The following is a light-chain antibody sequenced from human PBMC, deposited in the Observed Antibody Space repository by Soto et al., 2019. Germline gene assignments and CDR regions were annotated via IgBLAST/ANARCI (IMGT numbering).Light chain of an antibody. V-gene: IGKV3-11*01. Sequence: VLTQSPATLSLSPGERATLSCRSSLSVSVYLDWYQQKPGQAPRLLTSDASNRATGIPARFSGSGSGTDFTLTISSLEPEDFAVYYCHQRQYWPPITFGQGTRLEIK. J-gene: IGKJ5*01. CDR2: DAS. CDR1: LSVSVY. CDR3: HQRQYWPPIT.